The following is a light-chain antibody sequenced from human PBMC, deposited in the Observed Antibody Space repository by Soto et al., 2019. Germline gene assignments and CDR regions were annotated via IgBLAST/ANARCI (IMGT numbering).Light chain of an antibody. CDR1: GNDVGAYDY. Sequence: QSALSQPASVSGSPGQSIIISCTGTGNDVGAYDYVSWYQHHPGKAPKLVIFDVVNRPSGISDRFSGSKSGNTASLTVSGLQAEDEADYYCTSYRRNEIRVLFGGGTKLTVL. CDR3: TSYRRNEIRVL. J-gene: IGLJ2*01. V-gene: IGLV2-14*03. CDR2: DVV.